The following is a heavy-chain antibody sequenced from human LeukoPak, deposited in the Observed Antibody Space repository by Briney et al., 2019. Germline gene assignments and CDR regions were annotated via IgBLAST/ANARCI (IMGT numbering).Heavy chain of an antibody. Sequence: GGSLRLSCVASGFPFSSYWMTWVRQAPGKGLEWVANIKQDGSKKSYVDSVKGRFTISRDNAKNSLYLQMNSLRADDTAVYYCARVSCSSTSCYPFDIWGQGTMVTVSS. V-gene: IGHV3-7*01. CDR3: ARVSCSSTSCYPFDI. CDR1: GFPFSSYW. D-gene: IGHD2-2*01. J-gene: IGHJ3*02. CDR2: IKQDGSKK.